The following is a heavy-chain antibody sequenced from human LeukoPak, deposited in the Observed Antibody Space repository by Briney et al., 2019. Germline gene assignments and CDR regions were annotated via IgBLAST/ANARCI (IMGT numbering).Heavy chain of an antibody. J-gene: IGHJ4*02. D-gene: IGHD3-3*01. Sequence: GASVQVSCKACGYTFISYGITWVRQAPGQGLEWLGWISAYNGNIDYAQKLQGRVTLTTDTSTSTAYMEVRSLRSDDTAVYYCASMSGYYPSYYFDYWGQGTLVTVSS. CDR2: ISAYNGNI. CDR3: ASMSGYYPSYYFDY. V-gene: IGHV1-18*01. CDR1: GYTFISYG.